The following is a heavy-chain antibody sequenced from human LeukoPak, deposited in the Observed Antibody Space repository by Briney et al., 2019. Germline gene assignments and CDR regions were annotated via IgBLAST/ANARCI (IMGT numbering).Heavy chain of an antibody. CDR2: ISYSGNT. Sequence: SETLSLTCTVSGGSISSSNYYWGWIRQPPGKGLEWIGSISYSGNTYYSPSLKSRVTISVDTSKNQFSLKLSSVTAADTAVYSCARGDSGSYYHWGQGTLVTVSS. V-gene: IGHV4-39*07. D-gene: IGHD1-26*01. CDR3: ARGDSGSYYH. J-gene: IGHJ5*02. CDR1: GGSISSSNYY.